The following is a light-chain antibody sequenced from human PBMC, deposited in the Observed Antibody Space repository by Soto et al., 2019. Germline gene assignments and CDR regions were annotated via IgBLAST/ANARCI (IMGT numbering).Light chain of an antibody. CDR1: QSVSSNS. V-gene: IGKV3-20*01. J-gene: IGKJ1*01. CDR2: GAS. CDR3: QQYGSSPRT. Sequence: ETVLTQSPVTLSLSPGERASLSCRASQSVSSNSLAWFQQKSGQAPRLLIYGASSRATGIPDRFSASGSGTDFTLTISRLEPEDFAVYYCQQYGSSPRTFGQGTKVDI.